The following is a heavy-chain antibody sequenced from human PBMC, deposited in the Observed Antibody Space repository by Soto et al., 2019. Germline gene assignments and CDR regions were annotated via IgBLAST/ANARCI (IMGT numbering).Heavy chain of an antibody. D-gene: IGHD2-15*01. V-gene: IGHV4-38-2*01. CDR2: MYYSGTT. CDR1: GSSVRGSYY. CDR3: ARGIILVVGDYVDY. J-gene: IGHJ4*02. Sequence: PSETLALTCAVSGSSVRGSYYWGWIRQPPGKGLQWIGTMYYSGTTYYNPSLRGRVTISVDTTKNQFSLTLNSVTGADTAAYYCARGIILVVGDYVDYWGQGDLATV.